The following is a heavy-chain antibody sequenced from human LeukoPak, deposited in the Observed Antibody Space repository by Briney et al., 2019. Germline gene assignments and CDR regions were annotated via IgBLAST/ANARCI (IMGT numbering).Heavy chain of an antibody. V-gene: IGHV1-8*01. Sequence: ASVKVSCKASGHTFTSYDINWVRQATGQGLEWMGWMNPNSGNTGYAQKFQGRVTMTRNTSISTAYMELSSLRSEDTAVYYCARAFPSPEENWFDPWGQGTLVTVSS. CDR2: MNPNSGNT. CDR1: GHTFTSYD. CDR3: ARAFPSPEENWFDP. J-gene: IGHJ5*02. D-gene: IGHD2/OR15-2a*01.